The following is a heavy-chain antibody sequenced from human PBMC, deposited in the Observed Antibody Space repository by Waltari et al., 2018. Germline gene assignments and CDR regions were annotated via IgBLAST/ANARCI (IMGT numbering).Heavy chain of an antibody. D-gene: IGHD3-22*01. CDR2: IYHSGST. V-gene: IGHV4-38-2*01. J-gene: IGHJ2*01. CDR3: ARSRITMIVVVTDWYFDL. CDR1: GYSISSGYY. Sequence: QVQLQESGPGLVKPSETLSLTCAVSGYSISSGYYWGWIRQPPGKGLEWIGSIYHSGSTYYNPSLKSRVTISVDTSKNQFSLKLSSVTAADTAVYYCARSRITMIVVVTDWYFDLWGRGTQVTVSS.